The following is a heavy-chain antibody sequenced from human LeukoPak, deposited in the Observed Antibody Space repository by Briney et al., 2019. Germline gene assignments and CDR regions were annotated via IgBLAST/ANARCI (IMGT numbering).Heavy chain of an antibody. D-gene: IGHD2-15*01. Sequence: ASVKVSCKASGYTFTSYDINWVRQATGQGLEWMGWMNPNSGNTGYAQKFQGRVTITRNTSISTAYMELSSLRSEDTAVYYCARDGGFGCSGGSCYYNWFDPWGQGTLVTVSS. J-gene: IGHJ5*02. CDR3: ARDGGFGCSGGSCYYNWFDP. V-gene: IGHV1-8*03. CDR2: MNPNSGNT. CDR1: GYTFTSYD.